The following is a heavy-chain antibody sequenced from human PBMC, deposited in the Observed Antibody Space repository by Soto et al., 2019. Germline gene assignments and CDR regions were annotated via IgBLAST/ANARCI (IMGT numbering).Heavy chain of an antibody. CDR2: INAGNGNT. J-gene: IGHJ4*02. Sequence: SVTVSCEASGYTFTSYAMHWVRQAPGQRLEWMGWINAGNGNTKYSQKFQGRVTITRDTSASTAYMELSSLRSEDTAVYYCATHCGGDCYLFSNWGQGTLVTVSS. CDR1: GYTFTSYA. D-gene: IGHD2-21*02. V-gene: IGHV1-3*01. CDR3: ATHCGGDCYLFSN.